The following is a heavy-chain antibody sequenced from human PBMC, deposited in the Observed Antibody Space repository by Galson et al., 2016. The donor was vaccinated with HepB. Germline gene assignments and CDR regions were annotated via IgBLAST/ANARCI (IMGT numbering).Heavy chain of an antibody. J-gene: IGHJ4*02. D-gene: IGHD2-15*01. CDR3: AIANDYCSGGNCYFDY. CDR2: INPYTGGP. V-gene: IGHV1-2*04. CDR1: GYDFTGYY. Sequence: SVKVSCKASGYDFTGYYMHWVRQAPGQGLEWMGWINPYTGGPNYAQTFQGWVTMTRDTSISTAYMELTSLTSDDTAVYYCAIANDYCSGGNCYFDYWGQGTRVTVSS.